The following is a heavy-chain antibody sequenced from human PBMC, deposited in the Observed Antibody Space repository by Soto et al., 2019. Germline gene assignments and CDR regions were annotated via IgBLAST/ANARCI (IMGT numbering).Heavy chain of an antibody. V-gene: IGHV1-18*01. CDR1: GYTFSNYG. D-gene: IGHD2-2*01. CDR3: ARVVPGAEAWFGP. J-gene: IGHJ5*02. CDR2: ISLYSDGA. Sequence: QVQLVQSGGEVKRPGASVKVSCKTSGYTFSNYGITWVRKAPGQPLEWLGWISLYSDGANYAQKFQGRVSMTTDTSTTAADMELRSLRSDDTAVYYCARVVPGAEAWFGPWGQGTLVTVSS.